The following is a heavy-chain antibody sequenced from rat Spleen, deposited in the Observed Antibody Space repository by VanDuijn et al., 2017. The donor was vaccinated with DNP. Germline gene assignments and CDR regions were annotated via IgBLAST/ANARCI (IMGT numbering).Heavy chain of an antibody. V-gene: IGHV2-41*01. CDR1: GFSLTSNS. CDR3: ARGGDLY. Sequence: QVQLKESGPGLVQPSQTLSLTCTVSGFSLTSNSVHWVRQPPGKGLEWMGVIWKNGATRYNSALKSRLNFSKATSKSQVFLKMNSLQIEDTAIYFCARGGDLYWGQGIMVTVSS. CDR2: IWKNGAT. J-gene: IGHJ2*01.